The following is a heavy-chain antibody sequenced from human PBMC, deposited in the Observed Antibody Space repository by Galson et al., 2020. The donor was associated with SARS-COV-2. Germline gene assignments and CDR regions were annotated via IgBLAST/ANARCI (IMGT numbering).Heavy chain of an antibody. J-gene: IGHJ6*02. CDR1: LLSLSTTGMP. CDR3: AGMPARNDYDMLAGDYRYCYYGVDV. D-gene: IGHD3-9*01. CDR2: LQSVDQK. V-gene: IGHV2-70*01. Sequence: SGPTLLKLKHTRTLNYTCSLLSLSTTGMPMSWTRQPPGNALEWHALLQSVDQKYYNTSLKTRLTISKHTSKNEVVLTMTNMDPVDTATCYCAGMPARNDYDMLAGDYRYCYYGVDVWGQGTTVTVSS.